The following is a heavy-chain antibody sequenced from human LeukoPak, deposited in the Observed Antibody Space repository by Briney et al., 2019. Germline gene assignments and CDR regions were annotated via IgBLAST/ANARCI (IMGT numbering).Heavy chain of an antibody. Sequence: GGSLTLSCAASGFTFSKSDMSWLRQAPGKGLEWVSPLSGSGITTYYADSVKGRFTISRDNSKNTLYLQMNSLRAEDTAVYYCAKGIYSSGWSYFDYWGHGTLVTVSS. CDR3: AKGIYSSGWSYFDY. CDR1: GFTFSKSD. D-gene: IGHD6-19*01. J-gene: IGHJ4*01. V-gene: IGHV3-23*01. CDR2: LSGSGITT.